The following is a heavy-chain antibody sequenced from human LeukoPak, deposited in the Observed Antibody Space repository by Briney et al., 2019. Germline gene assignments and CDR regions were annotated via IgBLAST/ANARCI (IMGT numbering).Heavy chain of an antibody. CDR3: AADLKMGYSSGRHSWGTGSSNDY. CDR1: GYTFTGYY. D-gene: IGHD6-19*01. CDR2: SNPNSCGT. J-gene: IGHJ4*02. V-gene: IGHV1-2*02. Sequence: ASVNVSCKASGYTFTGYYMHWVRHAPGQGLEWMGWSNPNSCGTNYSQKFQDRVTMTTDTSTNTAYMELRSLMSDDTAVDYCAADLKMGYSSGRHSWGTGSSNDYWGQGTLVTVSS.